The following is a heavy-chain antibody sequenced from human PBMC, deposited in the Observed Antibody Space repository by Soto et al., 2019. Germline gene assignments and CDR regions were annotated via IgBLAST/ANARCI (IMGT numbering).Heavy chain of an antibody. J-gene: IGHJ4*02. CDR3: AKTLSSFDWFISPLDS. Sequence: QVQLVESGGGVVQPGRSLRLSCAASGFTFSTYGMHWVRQAPGKGLEWVAVISYDGSNKYYADSVKGRFTISRDNSKNTLYLQMNSLVPEDTAVFFCAKTLSSFDWFISPLDSWGQGTLVTVSS. V-gene: IGHV3-30*18. CDR1: GFTFSTYG. D-gene: IGHD3-9*01. CDR2: ISYDGSNK.